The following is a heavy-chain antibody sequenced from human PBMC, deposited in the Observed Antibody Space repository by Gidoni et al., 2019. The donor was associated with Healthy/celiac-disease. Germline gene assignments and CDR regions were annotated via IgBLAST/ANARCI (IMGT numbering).Heavy chain of an antibody. Sequence: QVQLVESGGGVVQPGRSLRLSCAASGFTFSSYGMHWVRQAPGKGLEWVAVIWYDGSNKYYADSVKGRFTISRDNSKNTLYLQMNSLRAEDTAVYYCARDLATVVTNWYFDLWGRGTLVTVSS. CDR1: GFTFSSYG. D-gene: IGHD4-17*01. CDR3: ARDLATVVTNWYFDL. V-gene: IGHV3-33*01. CDR2: IWYDGSNK. J-gene: IGHJ2*01.